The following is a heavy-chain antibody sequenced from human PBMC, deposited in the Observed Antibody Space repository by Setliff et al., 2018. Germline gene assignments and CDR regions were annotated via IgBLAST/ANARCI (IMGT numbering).Heavy chain of an antibody. CDR1: GYSFSDYG. Sequence: SVKVSCQASGYSFSDYGISWVRQAPGQGLEWMGWISAYNGNTKYAQKLQGRVTMATDISTSTAYMELRSLRSDDTAVYYCARGGYSYGYDHGFDIWGQGTMVTISS. CDR2: ISAYNGNT. V-gene: IGHV1-18*01. CDR3: ARGGYSYGYDHGFDI. J-gene: IGHJ3*02. D-gene: IGHD5-18*01.